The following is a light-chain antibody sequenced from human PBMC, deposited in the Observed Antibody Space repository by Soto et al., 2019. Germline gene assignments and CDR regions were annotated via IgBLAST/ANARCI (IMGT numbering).Light chain of an antibody. V-gene: IGLV1-44*01. CDR3: AAWDDSLNGLV. Sequence: QSALTQPPSASGTPGQKVTISCSGSSSNIGPNAVNWYQQLPGTAPKLLLDNNNQRPSGVSDRFSGSKSGTSASLAISGLQSDDEADYHCAAWDDSLNGLVFGTGTKLTVL. J-gene: IGLJ1*01. CDR2: NNN. CDR1: SSNIGPNA.